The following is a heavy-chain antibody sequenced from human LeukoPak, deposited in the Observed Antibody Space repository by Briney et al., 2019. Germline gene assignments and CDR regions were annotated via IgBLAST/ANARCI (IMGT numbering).Heavy chain of an antibody. V-gene: IGHV3-23*01. Sequence: QAGGSLRLSCAASGFTFSSYAMSWVRQAPGKGLEWVSAISGSGGSTYYADSVKGRFTISRDNSKNTLYLQMNSLRAEDTAVYYCAKDTVLTPYYFDYWGRGTLVSVSS. CDR1: GFTFSSYA. CDR2: ISGSGGST. J-gene: IGHJ4*02. D-gene: IGHD4-23*01. CDR3: AKDTVLTPYYFDY.